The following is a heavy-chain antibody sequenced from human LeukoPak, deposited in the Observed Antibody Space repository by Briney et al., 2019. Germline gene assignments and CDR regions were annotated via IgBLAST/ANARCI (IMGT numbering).Heavy chain of an antibody. J-gene: IGHJ4*02. Sequence: GGSLRLSCAASGFTFDDYTMHWVRQAPGKGLEWVSLISWDGGSTYYADSVKGRFTISRDNTKNSLYLQMNSLRTEDTALYYCAKDIGIAVAGTGNFDYWGQGTLVTVSS. CDR1: GFTFDDYT. CDR3: AKDIGIAVAGTGNFDY. V-gene: IGHV3-43*01. D-gene: IGHD6-19*01. CDR2: ISWDGGST.